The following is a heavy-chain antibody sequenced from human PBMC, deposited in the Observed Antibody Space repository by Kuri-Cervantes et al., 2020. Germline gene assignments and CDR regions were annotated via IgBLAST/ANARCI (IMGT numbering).Heavy chain of an antibody. CDR1: GGTFSNYA. CDR3: ARDQEGAWIQLVY. Sequence: SVKGSCKASGGTFSNYAISWVRQAPGQGLEWMGGIIPIFGTANYAQKFQGRVTITADESTSTAYMEPSSLRSEDTAVYYCARDQEGAWIQLVYWGQGTLVTVSS. V-gene: IGHV1-69*13. CDR2: IIPIFGTA. D-gene: IGHD5-18*01. J-gene: IGHJ4*02.